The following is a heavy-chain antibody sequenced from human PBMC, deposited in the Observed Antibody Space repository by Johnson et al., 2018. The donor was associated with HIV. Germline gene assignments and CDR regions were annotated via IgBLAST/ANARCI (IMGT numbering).Heavy chain of an antibody. V-gene: IGHV3-66*01. CDR3: ARGRPSGSHDAFDI. Sequence: VQLVESGGGLVQPGGSLRLSCAASGFTVSSNYMSWVRQAPGKGLEWVSVLYSGGSTYYADSVKGRFTISRDNSKNTLYLQMNSLRAEDTAVYYCARGRPSGSHDAFDIWGQGTMVTVSS. CDR2: LYSGGST. D-gene: IGHD3-22*01. J-gene: IGHJ3*02. CDR1: GFTVSSNY.